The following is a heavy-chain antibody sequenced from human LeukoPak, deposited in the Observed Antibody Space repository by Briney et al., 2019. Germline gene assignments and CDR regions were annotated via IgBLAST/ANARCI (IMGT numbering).Heavy chain of an antibody. D-gene: IGHD6-19*01. Sequence: GGSLGLSCAAPGFMFHDYAIHWVRQAPGKGLEWVSLISGDGGSTFYADSVKDRFTISRDNSKNSLYLQMNSLRSDDSALYYCARESESSGWYDYWGQGTLVTVSS. CDR1: GFMFHDYA. J-gene: IGHJ4*02. V-gene: IGHV3-43*02. CDR3: ARESESSGWYDY. CDR2: ISGDGGST.